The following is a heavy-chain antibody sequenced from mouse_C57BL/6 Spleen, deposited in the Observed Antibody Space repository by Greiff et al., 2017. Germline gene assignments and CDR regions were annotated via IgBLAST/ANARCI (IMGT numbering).Heavy chain of an antibody. V-gene: IGHV1-69*01. Sequence: QVQLQQSGAELVMPGASVKLSCKASGYTFTSYWMHWVKQRPGQGLEWIGEIDPSDSYTNYNQKFKGKSTLTVDKSSSTAYMQLSSLTSEDSAVYYCARPGSGTGAWFAYWGQGTLVTVSA. CDR1: GYTFTSYW. J-gene: IGHJ3*01. CDR3: ARPGSGTGAWFAY. CDR2: IDPSDSYT. D-gene: IGHD4-1*01.